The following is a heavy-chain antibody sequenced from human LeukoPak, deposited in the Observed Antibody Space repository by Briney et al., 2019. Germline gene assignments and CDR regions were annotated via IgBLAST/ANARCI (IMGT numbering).Heavy chain of an antibody. D-gene: IGHD6-19*01. CDR2: ISGSGGST. CDR1: GFTFSSYA. Sequence: PGGSLRLSCAASGFTFSSYAMSWVRQAPGKGLEWVSAISGSGGSTYYADSVKGRFTVSRDNSKNTLYLQMNSLRAEDTAVYYCAKPYSSGWLPTLYYFDYWGQGTLVTVSS. CDR3: AKPYSSGWLPTLYYFDY. J-gene: IGHJ4*02. V-gene: IGHV3-23*01.